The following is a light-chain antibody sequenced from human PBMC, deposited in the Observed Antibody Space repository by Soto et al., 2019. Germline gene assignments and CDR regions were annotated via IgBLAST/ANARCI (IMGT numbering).Light chain of an antibody. CDR2: GGS. CDR3: QQYGSSPLT. J-gene: IGKJ4*01. V-gene: IGKV3-20*01. Sequence: EIVLTQSPGTLSLSPGERATLSCRASQSVSSSYLAWYQQKPGQAPRLLIYGGSSRATGLPDRFSGSGSGTDFTLTISRLEPEDFAVYYCQQYGSSPLTFGGGTKVEIK. CDR1: QSVSSSY.